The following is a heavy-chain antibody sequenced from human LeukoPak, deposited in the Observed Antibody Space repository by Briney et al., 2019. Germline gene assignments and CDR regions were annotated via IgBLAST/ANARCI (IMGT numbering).Heavy chain of an antibody. D-gene: IGHD2-2*02. V-gene: IGHV4-4*07. J-gene: IGHJ4*02. Sequence: SETLSLTCTVSGGSISNYYWTWIRQPAGKGLEWIGRMHTSGSTNYNPSLKSRVTISVDTSKNQFSLKLSSVTAADTAVYYCARDHCSSTSCYTDYFDYWGQGTLVTVSS. CDR3: ARDHCSSTSCYTDYFDY. CDR1: GGSISNYY. CDR2: MHTSGST.